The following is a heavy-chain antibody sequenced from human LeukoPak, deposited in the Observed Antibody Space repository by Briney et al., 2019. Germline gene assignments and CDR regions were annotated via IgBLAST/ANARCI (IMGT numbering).Heavy chain of an antibody. CDR2: ISSSSSYI. CDR3: ASATPSYYYYYMDV. V-gene: IGHV3-21*01. CDR1: GFTFSSYS. J-gene: IGHJ6*03. D-gene: IGHD1-26*01. Sequence: GGSLRLSCAASGFTFSSYSMNWVRQAPGKGLEWVSSISSSSSYIYYADSVKGRFTISRDNAKNSLYLQMNSLRAEDTAVYYCASATPSYYYYYMDVWGKGTTVTVSS.